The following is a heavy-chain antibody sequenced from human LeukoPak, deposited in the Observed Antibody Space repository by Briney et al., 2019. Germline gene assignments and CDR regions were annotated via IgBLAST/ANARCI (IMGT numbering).Heavy chain of an antibody. J-gene: IGHJ4*02. CDR2: IWYDGSNK. V-gene: IGHV3-33*01. D-gene: IGHD6-13*01. CDR3: ARDQGYSSSWYVDY. Sequence: GGSLRLSCAASGFTFSSYGMHWVRQAPGKGLEWVGVIWYDGSNKYYADSVKGRFTISRDNSKNTLYLKMNSVRAEDTAVYYCARDQGYSSSWYVDYWGQGTLVTVSS. CDR1: GFTFSSYG.